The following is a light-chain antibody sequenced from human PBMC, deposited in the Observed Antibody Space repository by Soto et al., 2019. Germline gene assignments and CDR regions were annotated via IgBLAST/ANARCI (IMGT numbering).Light chain of an antibody. CDR2: GAS. CDR1: QSVSSSY. V-gene: IGKV3-20*01. CDR3: QKYNSAHTWT. Sequence: EIVLTQSPGTLSLSPGERATLSCRASQSVSSSYLAWYQQKPGQAPRLLIYGASSRATGIPDRFSGSGSGTDFTLAISSLQPEDVAAYYCQKYNSAHTWTFGQGTKVEIK. J-gene: IGKJ1*01.